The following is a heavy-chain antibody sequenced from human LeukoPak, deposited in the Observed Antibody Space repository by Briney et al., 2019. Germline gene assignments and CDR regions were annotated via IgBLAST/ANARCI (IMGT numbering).Heavy chain of an antibody. CDR2: IKSKTDGGTT. V-gene: IGHV3-15*01. Sequence: GGSLRLSCAASGFTFSNAWMSWVRQAPGKGLEWVGRIKSKTDGGTTDYAAPVKGRFTISRDDSKSTLYLQMSSLRAEDTAVYYCAKARLGYCIVSNCPTDYYYYVDVWGKGTTVTVSS. J-gene: IGHJ6*03. CDR1: GFTFSNAW. CDR3: AKARLGYCIVSNCPTDYYYYVDV. D-gene: IGHD2-15*01.